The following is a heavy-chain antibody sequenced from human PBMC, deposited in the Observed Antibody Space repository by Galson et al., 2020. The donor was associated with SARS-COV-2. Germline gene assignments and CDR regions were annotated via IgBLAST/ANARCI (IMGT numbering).Heavy chain of an antibody. Sequence: ALVTVSCKASGYTFTSYGINLVRQAPGQGLEWTGWISAYNGNPNYAQQLQGRVTMTTDTSTSTASMELRSLRSDDTAVYFCAITTTIWEQYCYAGMDVWGKVTTVTVAS. CDR1: GYTFTSYG. CDR3: AITTTIWEQYCYAGMDV. J-gene: IGHJ6*04. CDR2: ISAYNGNP. D-gene: IGHD1-26*01. V-gene: IGHV1-18*01.